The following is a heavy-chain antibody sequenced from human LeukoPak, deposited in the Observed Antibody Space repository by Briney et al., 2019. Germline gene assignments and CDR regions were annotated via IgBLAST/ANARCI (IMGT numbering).Heavy chain of an antibody. CDR2: IYYSGST. CDR1: GGSIGSTNYY. Sequence: SETLSLTCTVSGGSIGSTNYYWGWIRQPPGKGLVWLGSIYYSGSTYYNSSLKSRVTISVDTAKNQFSLRVSSVTAADTAVYYCARHRDYWGQGTLVTVAS. V-gene: IGHV4-39*01. CDR3: ARHRDY. J-gene: IGHJ4*02.